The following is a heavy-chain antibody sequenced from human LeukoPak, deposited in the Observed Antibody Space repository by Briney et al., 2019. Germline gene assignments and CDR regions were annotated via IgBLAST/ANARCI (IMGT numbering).Heavy chain of an antibody. D-gene: IGHD3-3*01. CDR3: ARGGWYDFWSGYLPFDY. CDR1: GFTFSSYA. CDR2: ISYDGSNK. J-gene: IGHJ4*02. Sequence: TGGSLRLSCAASGFTFSSYAMHWVRQAPGKGLEWVAVISYDGSNKYYADSVKGRFTISRDNSKNTLYLQMNSLRAEDTAVYYCARGGWYDFWSGYLPFDYWGQGTLVTVSS. V-gene: IGHV3-30-3*01.